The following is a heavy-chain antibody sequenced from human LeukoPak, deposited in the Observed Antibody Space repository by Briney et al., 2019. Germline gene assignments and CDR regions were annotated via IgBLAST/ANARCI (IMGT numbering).Heavy chain of an antibody. CDR2: IYYSGST. D-gene: IGHD3-3*01. CDR1: GGSFSGYY. V-gene: IGHV4-39*01. CDR3: ARTGRFGVASWFDP. Sequence: SETLSLTCAVYGGSFSGYYWAWIRQSPGKGLEWIGSIYYSGSTYFNPSLKSRVTMSVDTSENQFSLKLTSVTAADTALYYCARTGRFGVASWFDPWGQGTLITVSS. J-gene: IGHJ5*02.